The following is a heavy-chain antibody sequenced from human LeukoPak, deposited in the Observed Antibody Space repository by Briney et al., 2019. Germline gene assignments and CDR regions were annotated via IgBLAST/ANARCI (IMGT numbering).Heavy chain of an antibody. D-gene: IGHD2-21*01. J-gene: IGHJ4*02. CDR2: ISSSSSYI. CDR3: ARADGDWLDY. Sequence: GGSLRLSCAASGFTFSSYNMNWVRQAPGKGLEWVSSISSSSSYIYYADSVKGRFTISRDNAKNSLYLQMNSLRAEDTAVYYCARADGDWLDYWGQGTLVTVSS. V-gene: IGHV3-21*01. CDR1: GFTFSSYN.